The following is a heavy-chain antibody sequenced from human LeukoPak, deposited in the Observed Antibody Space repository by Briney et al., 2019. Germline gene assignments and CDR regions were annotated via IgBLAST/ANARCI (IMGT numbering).Heavy chain of an antibody. J-gene: IGHJ4*02. D-gene: IGHD3-3*01. V-gene: IGHV1-24*01. CDR1: GYTLTELS. CDR3: ATAHLFGWSGYPHPFDY. CDR2: FDPEDGET. Sequence: ASVKVSCKVSGYTLTELSMHWVRQAPGKGLEWMGGFDPEDGETIYAQKFQGRVTMTEDTSTDTAYMELSSLRSEDTAAYYCATAHLFGWSGYPHPFDYWGQGTLVTVSS.